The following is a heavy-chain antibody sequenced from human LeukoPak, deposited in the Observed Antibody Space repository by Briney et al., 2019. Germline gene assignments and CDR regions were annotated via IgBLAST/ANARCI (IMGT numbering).Heavy chain of an antibody. CDR3: YQVVPAAIPPSSGMDV. J-gene: IGHJ6*02. V-gene: IGHV1-2*02. Sequence: ASVKVSCKASGYTFTGYYMHWVRQAPGQGLEWMGWINPNSGGTNYAQKFQGRVTMTRDTSISTAYMELSRLRSDDTAVYCCYQVVPAAIPPSSGMDVWGQGTTVTVSS. CDR1: GYTFTGYY. D-gene: IGHD2-2*01. CDR2: INPNSGGT.